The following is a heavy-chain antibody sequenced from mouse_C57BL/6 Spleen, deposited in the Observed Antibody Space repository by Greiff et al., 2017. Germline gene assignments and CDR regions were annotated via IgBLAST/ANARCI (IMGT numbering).Heavy chain of an antibody. V-gene: IGHV1-53*01. CDR3: ARDDYDVFAMDY. D-gene: IGHD2-4*01. Sequence: VQLQQPGTELVKPGASGYTFTSYWMYWVKQRTGQGLEWIGNINPSNGGTNYNEKFKSKATLTVDKTSSTAYMQLSSLTSEDSAVYYCARDDYDVFAMDYWGQGTSVTVSS. J-gene: IGHJ4*01. CDR1: GYTFTSYW. CDR2: INPSNGGT.